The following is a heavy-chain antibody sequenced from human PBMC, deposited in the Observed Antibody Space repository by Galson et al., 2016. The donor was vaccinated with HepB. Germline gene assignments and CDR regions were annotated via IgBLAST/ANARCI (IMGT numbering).Heavy chain of an antibody. CDR3: TTDGSHYYDSTRY. V-gene: IGHV3-15*07. J-gene: IGHJ4*02. D-gene: IGHD3-22*01. CDR2: IKSKSDGGTT. Sequence: SLRLSCAASGFTFSNAWMNWVRQAPGKGLEWVGRIKSKSDGGTTDYAAPVKGRFTVSRDDSKNTLYLQMNSLKTEDTAVYYCTTDGSHYYDSTRYWGQGTLVTVSS. CDR1: GFTFSNAW.